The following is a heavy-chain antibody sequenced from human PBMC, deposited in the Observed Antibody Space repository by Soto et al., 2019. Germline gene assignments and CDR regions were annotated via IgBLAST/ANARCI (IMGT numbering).Heavy chain of an antibody. CDR3: ARGGRAGRNYYYFYGMDV. CDR1: GGSFSGYH. V-gene: IGHV4-34*01. Sequence: QVQLQQWGAGLLKPSETLSLTCTVSGGSFSGYHWSWIRQPPGKGLEWIGEINDGGITKYNPSLSSRITISGDTSKNQFSLSLRSLTAADTGVYYCARGGRAGRNYYYFYGMDVWGQGTTVTVS. CDR2: INDGGIT. J-gene: IGHJ6*02.